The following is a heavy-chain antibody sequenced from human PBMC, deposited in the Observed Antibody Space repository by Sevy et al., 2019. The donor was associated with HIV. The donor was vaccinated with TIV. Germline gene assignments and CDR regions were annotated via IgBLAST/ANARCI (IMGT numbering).Heavy chain of an antibody. CDR3: AHSSGLYGYYYGMDV. Sequence: GGSLRLSCAASGVTFSSYGIHWVRQAPGKGLEWVAVISYDGSKKNHAESMKGRLTISRENSKNTLYLEMSSLRPEDTAVYYCAHSSGLYGYYYGMDVWGQGTTVTVSS. D-gene: IGHD3-3*01. CDR2: ISYDGSKK. V-gene: IGHV3-30*03. CDR1: GVTFSSYG. J-gene: IGHJ6*02.